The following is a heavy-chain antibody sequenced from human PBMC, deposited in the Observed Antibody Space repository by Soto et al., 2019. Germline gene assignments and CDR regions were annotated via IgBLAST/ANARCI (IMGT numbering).Heavy chain of an antibody. Sequence: PGGSLRLSCTASGFTFGDYAMRWFRQAPGKGLEWVGFIRSKAYGGTTEYAASVKGRFTISRDDSKSIAYLQMNSLKTEDTAVYYCTRDLGAWGYDILTGYSTSLYYFDYWGQGTLVTVSS. CDR1: GFTFGDYA. V-gene: IGHV3-49*03. D-gene: IGHD3-9*01. CDR2: IRSKAYGGTT. J-gene: IGHJ4*02. CDR3: TRDLGAWGYDILTGYSTSLYYFDY.